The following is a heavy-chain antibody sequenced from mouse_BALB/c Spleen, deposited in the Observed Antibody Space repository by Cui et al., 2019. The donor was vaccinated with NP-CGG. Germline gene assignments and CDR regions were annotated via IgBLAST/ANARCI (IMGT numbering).Heavy chain of an antibody. CDR1: GYTSPSYW. J-gene: IGHJ2*01. D-gene: IGHD1-1*01. CDR3: ARYDYYGSSYFDY. V-gene: IGHV1-72*01. Sequence: QVQLQQPGAELVKPGASVKLSCKASGYTSPSYWVHWGKQRPGRGFEWIGRIDPNSGGTKYNEKFKSKATLTVDKPSSTAYMQLSSLTSEDSAVYYCARYDYYGSSYFDYWGQGTTLTVSS. CDR2: IDPNSGGT.